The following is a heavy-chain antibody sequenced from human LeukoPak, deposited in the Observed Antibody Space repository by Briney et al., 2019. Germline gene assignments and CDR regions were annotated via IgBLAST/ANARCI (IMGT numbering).Heavy chain of an antibody. D-gene: IGHD3-22*01. CDR2: IYTSGST. Sequence: SETLSLTCTVSGGSISSYYWSWIRQPAGKGLEWIGRIYTSGSTNYNPSLKSRVTMSADTSKNQFSLKLSSVTAADTAVYYCARENYYDSSGYQVYWYFDLWGRGTLVTVSS. CDR3: ARENYYDSSGYQVYWYFDL. J-gene: IGHJ2*01. CDR1: GGSISSYY. V-gene: IGHV4-4*07.